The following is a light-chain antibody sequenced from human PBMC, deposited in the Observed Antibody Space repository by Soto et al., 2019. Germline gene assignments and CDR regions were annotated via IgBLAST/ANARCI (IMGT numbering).Light chain of an antibody. V-gene: IGKV2-30*01. CDR1: QSLVYADGNTY. Sequence: DVVRTQSPLSLPATLGQSASISCTSSQSLVYADGNTYLNWLQQRPGQSPRRLIYKVFNRDSGVPDRFSGSASGSEFTLTISRVEAEDIGVYYCMQTAHWPYTFGRGTKVDIK. J-gene: IGKJ2*01. CDR3: MQTAHWPYT. CDR2: KVF.